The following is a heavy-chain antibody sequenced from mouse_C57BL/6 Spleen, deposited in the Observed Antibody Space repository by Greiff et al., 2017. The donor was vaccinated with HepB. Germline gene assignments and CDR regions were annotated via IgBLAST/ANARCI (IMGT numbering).Heavy chain of an antibody. V-gene: IGHV1-80*01. J-gene: IGHJ4*01. CDR3: AVYYDYDYAMDY. CDR1: GYAFSSYW. D-gene: IGHD2-4*01. Sequence: LQESGAELVKPGASVKISCKASGYAFSSYWMNWVKQRPGKGLEWIGQIYPGDGDTNYNGKFKGKATLTADKSSSTAYMQLSSLTSEDSAVYFCAVYYDYDYAMDYWGQGTSVTVSS. CDR2: IYPGDGDT.